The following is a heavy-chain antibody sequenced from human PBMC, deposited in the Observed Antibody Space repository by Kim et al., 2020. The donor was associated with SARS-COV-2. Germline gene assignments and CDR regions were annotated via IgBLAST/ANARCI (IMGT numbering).Heavy chain of an antibody. J-gene: IGHJ5*02. V-gene: IGHV3-33*06. CDR3: AKGGDSSGPFDP. D-gene: IGHD6-19*01. Sequence: CYEDPVQGPLNISRDNSKNTLYLQMNRPGAEDTAVYYCAKGGDSSGPFDPWGQGTLVTVSS.